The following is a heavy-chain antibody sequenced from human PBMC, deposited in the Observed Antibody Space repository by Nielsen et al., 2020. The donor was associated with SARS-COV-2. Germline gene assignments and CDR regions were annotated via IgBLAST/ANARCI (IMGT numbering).Heavy chain of an antibody. CDR2: ISHRRTT. CDR3: ARGDIVVVPAPILGLGPYYSSYYMDV. Sequence: TASSTCSVSGGSINYHHWHRIRQLPGQGLDWLHYISHRRTTNYNPHLKSRVAMSVDKSKNQFSLKLTSVTAADTALYYCARGDIVVVPAPILGLGPYYSSYYMDVWGKGTTVTVSS. V-gene: IGHV4-59*11. D-gene: IGHD2-2*01. CDR1: GGSINYHH. J-gene: IGHJ6*03.